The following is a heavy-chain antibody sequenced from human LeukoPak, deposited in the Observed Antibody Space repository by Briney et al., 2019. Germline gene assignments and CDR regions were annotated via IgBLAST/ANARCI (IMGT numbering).Heavy chain of an antibody. Sequence: SGGSLRLSCAASGFTFSSYGMSWVRQAPGKGLEWVSAISGSGGSTYYADSVKGRFTISRDNSKNTLYLQMSSLRAEDTAVYYCAKKYCSSTSCYNYFDYWGQGTLVTVSS. CDR2: ISGSGGST. CDR3: AKKYCSSTSCYNYFDY. J-gene: IGHJ4*02. D-gene: IGHD2-2*02. V-gene: IGHV3-23*01. CDR1: GFTFSSYG.